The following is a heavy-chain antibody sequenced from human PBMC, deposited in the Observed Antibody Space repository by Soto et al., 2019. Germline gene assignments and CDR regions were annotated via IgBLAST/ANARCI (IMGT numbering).Heavy chain of an antibody. CDR3: ARVWEMATVEACDS. CDR1: GYIFTNFL. J-gene: IGHJ4*02. CDR2: IYPDDQDT. D-gene: IGHD1-26*01. Sequence: AEALNSSCNSAGYIFTNFLLSGRRQLPGKCMEWMGIIYPDDQDTRDNLSFQGQVTIKADDSIRTAYMQWSSLKASDTAMYYCARVWEMATVEACDSWGRGTLVTVSS. V-gene: IGHV5-51*01.